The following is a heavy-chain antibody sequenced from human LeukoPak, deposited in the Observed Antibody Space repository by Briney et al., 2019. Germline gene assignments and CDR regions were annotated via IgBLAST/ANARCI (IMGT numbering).Heavy chain of an antibody. CDR3: ARGREGIAARWWVEEPRWYFFDR. V-gene: IGHV3-21*01. D-gene: IGHD6-6*01. CDR1: GFTFSTYN. CDR2: ISGSSSHI. Sequence: GGSLRLSCAASGFTFSTYNMNWVSQAPGKGLEWVSSISGSSSHIYYADSVKGRFTISRDNAKNSLYLQMNSLRADDTAVYYCARGREGIAARWWVEEPRWYFFDRWGQGTPVTVSS. J-gene: IGHJ5*02.